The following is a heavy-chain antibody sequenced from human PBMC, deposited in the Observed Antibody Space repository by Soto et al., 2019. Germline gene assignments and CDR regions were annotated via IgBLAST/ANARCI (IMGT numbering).Heavy chain of an antibody. D-gene: IGHD2-15*01. CDR3: ARSQGGSSSLDIYYYYYYGMDV. CDR1: GGTFSTYA. CDR2: VIPIFGTP. J-gene: IGHJ6*02. V-gene: IGHV1-69*01. Sequence: QVQLVQSGAEVKKPGSSVKVSCKAPGGTFSTYAISWVRQAPGQGLEWMGVVIPIFGTPKYAQKFPGRVTITADESTRTGYMELRSLRSEDTAVYYCARSQGGSSSLDIYYYYYYGMDVWGQGTTVTVSS.